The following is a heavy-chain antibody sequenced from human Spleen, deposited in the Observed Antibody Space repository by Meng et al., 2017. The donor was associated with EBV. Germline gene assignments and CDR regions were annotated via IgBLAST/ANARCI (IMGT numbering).Heavy chain of an antibody. J-gene: IGHJ4*02. CDR1: GFIFNNYG. CDR3: AKLVAAASTGDY. CDR2: ISHDGSRK. D-gene: IGHD6-25*01. V-gene: IGHV3-30*18. Sequence: QVQLVGSGGGVVQPGRSLRLSWAASGFIFNNYGIHWVRQAPGKGLEWVAVISHDGSRKYYADSVKGRFTISRDNSKDTLYLQMNNLRSEDTAVYFCAKLVAAASTGDYWGQGTLVTVSS.